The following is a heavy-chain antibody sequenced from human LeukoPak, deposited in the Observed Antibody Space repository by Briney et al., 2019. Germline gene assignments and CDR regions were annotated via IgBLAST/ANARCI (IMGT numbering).Heavy chain of an antibody. D-gene: IGHD4/OR15-4a*01. J-gene: IGHJ4*02. CDR2: INPKSGAT. CDR1: GYSFTDYN. Sequence: ASVKVSCKASGYSFTDYNVHWVRQAPGQGLEWMGWINPKSGATNFAQRFQGRVTMTGETSINTAFMELYSLTSDDTAIYYCARGASSRPFNYWGQGTLVSVSS. CDR3: ARGASSRPFNY. V-gene: IGHV1-2*02.